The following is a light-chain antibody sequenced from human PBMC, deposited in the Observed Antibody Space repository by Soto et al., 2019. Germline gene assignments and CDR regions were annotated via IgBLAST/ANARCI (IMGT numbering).Light chain of an antibody. Sequence: EIVMTQSPATLSVSPGERATLSCRASQSVGSNLAWYQQKPGQVPRLLIYXXXXXXXXXXXXXXXSGSGTEFALTITSLQSEDLAVYYCQQRSNWPPITFGQGTRLEI. CDR3: QQRSNWPPIT. V-gene: IGKV3-15*01. CDR2: XXX. CDR1: QSVGSN. J-gene: IGKJ5*01.